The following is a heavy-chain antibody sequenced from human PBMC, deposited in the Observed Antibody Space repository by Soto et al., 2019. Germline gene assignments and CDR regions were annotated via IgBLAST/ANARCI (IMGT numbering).Heavy chain of an antibody. V-gene: IGHV4-31*03. CDR2: IYYSGST. CDR3: AREYSGYDIKYYYYYGMDV. Sequence: SETLSLTCTVSGGSISSGGYYWSWIRQHPGKGLEWIGYIYYSGSTYYNPSLKSRVTISVDTSKNQFSLKLSSVTAADTAVYYCAREYSGYDIKYYYYYGMDVWGQGTTVTVSS. J-gene: IGHJ6*02. CDR1: GGSISSGGYY. D-gene: IGHD5-12*01.